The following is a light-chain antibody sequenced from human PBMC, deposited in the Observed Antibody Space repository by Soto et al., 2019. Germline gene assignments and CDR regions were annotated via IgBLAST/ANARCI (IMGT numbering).Light chain of an antibody. CDR1: QGISSW. CDR2: GAS. CDR3: HRVTGFPVL. J-gene: IGKJ4*01. Sequence: DIHMTQSPSSVSASVGDRVTITCRASQGISSWLAWYQQKPGKAPKLLIYGASSLQSGVPSRFRGSDFGTDFPLTLTAWPPKILPISFSHRVTGFPVLLGGGPK. V-gene: IGKV1-12*01.